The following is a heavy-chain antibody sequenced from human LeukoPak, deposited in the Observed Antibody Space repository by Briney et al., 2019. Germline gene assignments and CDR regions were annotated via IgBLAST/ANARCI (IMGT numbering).Heavy chain of an antibody. V-gene: IGHV3-21*01. CDR2: ISSSSSYI. CDR3: ARGGTYYYDSSGYSWFDP. Sequence: GGSLRLSCAASGFTFSSYSMNWVRQAPGKGLEWVSSISSSSSYIYYADSVKGRFTISRDNAKNSLYLQMNSLRAEDTAVYYCARGGTYYYDSSGYSWFDPWGQGTLVTVSS. CDR1: GFTFSSYS. D-gene: IGHD3-22*01. J-gene: IGHJ5*02.